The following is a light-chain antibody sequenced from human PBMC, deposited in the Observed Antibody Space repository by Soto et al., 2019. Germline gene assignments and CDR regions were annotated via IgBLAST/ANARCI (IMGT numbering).Light chain of an antibody. CDR1: QTVSSNY. CDR3: QQYGSSPCT. CDR2: GAS. V-gene: IGKV3-20*01. Sequence: EIVLTQSPGTLSLSPGERATLSCRASQTVSSNYLAWYRQKPGQAPRLLIYGASSRATGIPDRVSGSGSGTDFTLTISRLEPEDFAVYYWQQYGSSPCTFGQGTKLEIK. J-gene: IGKJ2*02.